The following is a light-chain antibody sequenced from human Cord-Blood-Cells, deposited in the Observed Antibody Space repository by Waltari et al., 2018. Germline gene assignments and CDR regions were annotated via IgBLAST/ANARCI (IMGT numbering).Light chain of an antibody. CDR3: QQYGSSTYT. V-gene: IGKV3-20*01. CDR1: QSVSSSY. CDR2: GAS. Sequence: ELVLTQSPGTLSLSPGERATLSCRASQSVSSSYLAWYQQKPGQAPRLLIHGASSRATGIPDRFSGSGSGTDFTLTISRLEPEDFAVYYCQQYGSSTYTFGQGTKLEIK. J-gene: IGKJ2*01.